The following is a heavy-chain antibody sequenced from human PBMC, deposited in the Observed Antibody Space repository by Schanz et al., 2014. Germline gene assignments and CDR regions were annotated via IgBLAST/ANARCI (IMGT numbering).Heavy chain of an antibody. J-gene: IGHJ4*02. CDR3: ARDGYRNGRPFDH. Sequence: EVLLVDSGGGLVQPGGSLRLSCAASGFTFSSYVMNWVRQAPGKGLEWLSYTKAGGRDIHYADSVKGRFTISRDEVKHSVYLQMNSLRAEDTAVYYCARDGYRNGRPFDHWGQGTRVTVSA. V-gene: IGHV3-48*01. D-gene: IGHD5-18*01. CDR1: GFTFSSYV. CDR2: TKAGGRDI.